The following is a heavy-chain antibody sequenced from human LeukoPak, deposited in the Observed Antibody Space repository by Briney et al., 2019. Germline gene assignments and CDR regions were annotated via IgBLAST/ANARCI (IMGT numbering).Heavy chain of an antibody. V-gene: IGHV4-61*02. CDR1: GGSISSGSYY. CDR2: IYTSGST. Sequence: PSQTLSLTCTVSGGSISSGSYYWSWIRQPAGKGLEWIGRIYTSGSTNYNPSLKSRVTISVDTSKNQFSLKLSSVTAADTAVYYCARHPFSFWYQLSQGGNWFDPWGQGTLVTVSS. J-gene: IGHJ5*02. CDR3: ARHPFSFWYQLSQGGNWFDP. D-gene: IGHD2-2*01.